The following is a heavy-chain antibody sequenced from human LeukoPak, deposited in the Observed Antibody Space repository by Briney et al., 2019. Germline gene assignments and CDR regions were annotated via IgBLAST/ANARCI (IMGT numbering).Heavy chain of an antibody. CDR1: GYSISSGDY. Sequence: PSETLSLTCAVSGYSISSGDYWGWIRQSPGKGLEWIGNIFHSGSTYHNPSLKRRVTISVDTSKNEFSLKLSSVTAADTAVYYCARGIYYLIEYWGQGTLVTVSS. CDR2: IFHSGST. CDR3: ARGIYYLIEY. D-gene: IGHD3-10*01. V-gene: IGHV4-38-2*01. J-gene: IGHJ4*02.